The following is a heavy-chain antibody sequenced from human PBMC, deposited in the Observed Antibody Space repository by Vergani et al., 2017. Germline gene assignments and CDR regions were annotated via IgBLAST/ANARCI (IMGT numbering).Heavy chain of an antibody. V-gene: IGHV3-48*01. CDR2: ISRSSSTI. CDR3: ARQGRGVFCSNGVCALGY. J-gene: IGHJ4*02. CDR1: GSTFSSYA. Sequence: EVQLVESGGGLVQPGGSLRLSCAASGSTFSSYAMNWVRQAPGKGLGWVSYISRSSSTIYYADSVKGRFTISRDNAKNSLHLQMNNLRAEDTAVYYCARQGRGVFCSNGVCALGYWGQGALVTVSS. D-gene: IGHD2-8*01.